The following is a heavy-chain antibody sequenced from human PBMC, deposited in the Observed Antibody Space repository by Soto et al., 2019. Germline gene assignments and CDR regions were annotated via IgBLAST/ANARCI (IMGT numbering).Heavy chain of an antibody. J-gene: IGHJ6*02. CDR2: ISSSGSTI. V-gene: IGHV3-48*04. Sequence: EVQLVESGGGLVQPGGSLRLSCAASGFTFSSYSMNWVRQAPGKGLEWVSYISSSGSTIYHADSVKGRFTISRDNAKNSLYLQMNSLRAVDTAVYYCAAGDYYYYGMDVWGQGTTVTVSS. CDR1: GFTFSSYS. CDR3: AAGDYYYYGMDV.